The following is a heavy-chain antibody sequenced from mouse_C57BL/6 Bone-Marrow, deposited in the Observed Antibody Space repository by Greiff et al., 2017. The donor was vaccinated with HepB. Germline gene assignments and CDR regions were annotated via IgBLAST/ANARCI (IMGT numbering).Heavy chain of an antibody. D-gene: IGHD2-1*01. CDR2: IFPGSGST. V-gene: IGHV1-75*01. Sequence: VKLVESGPELVKPGASVKISCKASGYTFTDYYINWVKQRPGQGLEWIGWIFPGSGSTYYNEKFKGKATLTVDKSSSTAYMLLSSLTSEDSAVYFCARDYYYGNTSRDAMDYWGQGTSVTVSS. CDR1: GYTFTDYY. CDR3: ARDYYYGNTSRDAMDY. J-gene: IGHJ4*01.